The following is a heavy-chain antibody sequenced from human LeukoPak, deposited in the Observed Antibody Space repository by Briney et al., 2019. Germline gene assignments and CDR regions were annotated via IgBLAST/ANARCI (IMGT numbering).Heavy chain of an antibody. V-gene: IGHV4-61*01. CDR2: SHYGGYP. CDR1: GGSVSEDNFY. D-gene: IGHD3-16*01. Sequence: PSESLSLTCTVSGGSVSEDNFYCGWIRQPPGKGLEWIGYSHYGGYPNYNPSLKSRVRISVDTSKNQFSLNLSSVTAADTAVYYCARAASLGYFYAMDVWGKVTTVTVSS. CDR3: ARAASLGYFYAMDV. J-gene: IGHJ6*04.